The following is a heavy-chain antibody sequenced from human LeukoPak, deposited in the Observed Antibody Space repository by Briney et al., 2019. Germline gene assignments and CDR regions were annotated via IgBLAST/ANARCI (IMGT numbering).Heavy chain of an antibody. Sequence: PSETLSLTCTVSGGSISSYYWSWIRQPAGKGLEWIGRIYTSGSTNYNPSLKSRVTISVDTSKNQFSLKLSSVTAADTAVYYCARENVDTAMVNYFDYWGQGTLVTVSS. D-gene: IGHD5-18*01. CDR1: GGSISSYY. V-gene: IGHV4-4*07. CDR2: IYTSGST. CDR3: ARENVDTAMVNYFDY. J-gene: IGHJ4*02.